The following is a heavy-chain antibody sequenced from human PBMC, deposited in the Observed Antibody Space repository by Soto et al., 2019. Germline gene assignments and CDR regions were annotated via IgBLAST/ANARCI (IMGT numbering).Heavy chain of an antibody. CDR2: TSGSGGST. CDR3: AKQALSGSLDY. D-gene: IGHD6-19*01. V-gene: IGHV3-23*01. Sequence: GGSLRLSCAASGFTFSSYAMSWVRQAPGKGLEWVSATSGSGGSTYYADSVKGRFTISRDNSKNTLYLQMYSLSAEDTAMFYCAKQALSGSLDYWGQGALVTVSS. CDR1: GFTFSSYA. J-gene: IGHJ4*02.